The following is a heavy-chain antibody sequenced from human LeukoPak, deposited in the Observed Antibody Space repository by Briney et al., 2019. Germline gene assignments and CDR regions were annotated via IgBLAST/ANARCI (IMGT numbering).Heavy chain of an antibody. D-gene: IGHD2-15*01. CDR3: AREGISDNWFDP. J-gene: IGHJ5*02. Sequence: PSETLSLTCTVSGGSISSYYWSWIRQPPGKGLEWIGYIYYSGSTNYNPSLKSRVTISVDTSKNQFSLKLSSVTAADTAVYYCAREGISDNWFDPWGQGTLVTVSS. V-gene: IGHV4-59*01. CDR1: GGSISSYY. CDR2: IYYSGST.